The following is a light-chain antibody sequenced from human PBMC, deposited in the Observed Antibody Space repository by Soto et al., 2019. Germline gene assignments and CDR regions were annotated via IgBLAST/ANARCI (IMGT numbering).Light chain of an antibody. CDR1: QRFYSN. CDR2: GAS. V-gene: IGKV3D-15*01. Sequence: EIGMTQSAATLSGSPGERATLSCGASQRFYSNLAWYQQKPGQAPRLLIFGASTRATGIPARFSGSGSGTEFNLAISTLQSEDFGLYYCQQYNNWPPLTFGGGTKVDIK. J-gene: IGKJ4*01. CDR3: QQYNNWPPLT.